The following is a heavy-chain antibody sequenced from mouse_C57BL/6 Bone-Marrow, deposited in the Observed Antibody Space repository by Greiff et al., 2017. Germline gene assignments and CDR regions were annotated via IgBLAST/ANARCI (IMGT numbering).Heavy chain of an antibody. CDR3: ARRQLTVAWFAY. J-gene: IGHJ3*01. CDR2: ILPGSGGT. CDR1: GYTFTGYW. Sequence: QVQLQQSGAELMKPGASVKLSCTATGYTFTGYWIEWVKQRPGHGLEWIGEILPGSGGTNYNEKFKGKATLTADKSSSTAYMQRSSLTSEDSAVYYCARRQLTVAWFAYWGQGTLVTVSA. D-gene: IGHD6-1*01. V-gene: IGHV1-9*01.